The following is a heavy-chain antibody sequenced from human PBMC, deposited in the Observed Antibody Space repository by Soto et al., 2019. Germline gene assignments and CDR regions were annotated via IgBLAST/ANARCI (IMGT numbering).Heavy chain of an antibody. CDR2: ISTYNGNT. Sequence: ASVKVSCKASGYTFTTYGISWLRQAPGQGLEWMGWISTYNGNTNYAQNLQGRVTMTTDTSTSTAYMELRSLTSDDTAVYYCARDGYSRPDYWGQGTLVTVSS. CDR1: GYTFTTYG. CDR3: ARDGYSRPDY. D-gene: IGHD2-15*01. J-gene: IGHJ4*02. V-gene: IGHV1-18*04.